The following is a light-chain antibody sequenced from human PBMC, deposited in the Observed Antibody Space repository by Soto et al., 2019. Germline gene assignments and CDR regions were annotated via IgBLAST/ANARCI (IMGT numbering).Light chain of an antibody. J-gene: IGKJ4*01. CDR3: QQANSFPLT. Sequence: DIQLTQSPSSLSASVGDRFTITCRVSQGISSYLNWYRQRPGKVPKLLIYSASNLQSGVPSRFSGSGSGTDFTLTNSSLQPEDFATYYCQQANSFPLTFGGGTKVDIK. V-gene: IGKV1-27*01. CDR2: SAS. CDR1: QGISSY.